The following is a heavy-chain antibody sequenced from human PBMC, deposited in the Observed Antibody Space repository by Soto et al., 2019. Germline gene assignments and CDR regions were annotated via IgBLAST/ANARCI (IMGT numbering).Heavy chain of an antibody. CDR1: GFSISTRGVG. J-gene: IGHJ4*02. D-gene: IGHD2-2*01. Sequence: QITLKESGPTLVKPTQTLTLTCTFSGFSISTRGVGVGWIRQPPGKALEWLALIYWDDDERYSPSLKSRLTITKDTSKNQVVLTMTNMDPVDTATYYCAHRHYGIIPGSEYFDYWGQGTLVTVSS. CDR2: IYWDDDE. V-gene: IGHV2-5*02. CDR3: AHRHYGIIPGSEYFDY.